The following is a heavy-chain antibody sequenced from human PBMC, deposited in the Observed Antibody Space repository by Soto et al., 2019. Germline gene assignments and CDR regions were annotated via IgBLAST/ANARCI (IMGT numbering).Heavy chain of an antibody. J-gene: IGHJ4*02. CDR2: IYWNDDK. Sequence: QITLKESGPTLVKPTQTLTLTCTFSGFSLSTSGVGVGWIRQPPGKALEWLALIYWNDDKRYSPSLKSRLTNTENTTKNQVVLTMTNRDPVDTATYYCAHRQWDIVATSSFRIHGGFDYWGQGTLVTVSS. V-gene: IGHV2-5*01. D-gene: IGHD5-12*01. CDR3: AHRQWDIVATSSFRIHGGFDY. CDR1: GFSLSTSGVG.